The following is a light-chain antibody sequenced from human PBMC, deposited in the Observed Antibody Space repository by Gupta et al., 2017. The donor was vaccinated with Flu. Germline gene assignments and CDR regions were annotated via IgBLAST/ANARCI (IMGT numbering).Light chain of an antibody. CDR2: DAS. V-gene: IGKV3-11*01. Sequence: EIVLTQSPATLSLSPGERATLSCRASQSVSSYLAWYQQKPGQAPRLLIYDASNRATGIPARFSGSGSGTDFTLTISSLEPEDFAVYYCQHRSNCLYIFGQGTKLEIK. CDR3: QHRSNCLYI. CDR1: QSVSSY. J-gene: IGKJ2*01.